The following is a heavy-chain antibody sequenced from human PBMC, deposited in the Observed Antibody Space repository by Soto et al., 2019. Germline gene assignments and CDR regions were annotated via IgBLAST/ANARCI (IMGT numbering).Heavy chain of an antibody. CDR1: GYSFTDYH. V-gene: IGHV1-2*06. CDR3: ARGVLGQQGYYGMDV. J-gene: IGHJ6*02. CDR2: INPKSGGT. D-gene: IGHD6-6*01. Sequence: ASVKVSCKASGYSFTDYHIHWVRQAPGQGLEWLGRINPKSGGTSTAQKFQGRVTMTRNTSISTAYMELSSLRSEDTAVYYCARGVLGQQGYYGMDVWGQGTTVTVSS.